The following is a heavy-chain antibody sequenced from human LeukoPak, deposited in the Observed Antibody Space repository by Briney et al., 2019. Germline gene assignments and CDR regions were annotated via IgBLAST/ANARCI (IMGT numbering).Heavy chain of an antibody. V-gene: IGHV3-30*04. CDR3: ARASRFMTTVNSQFDY. D-gene: IGHD4-17*01. J-gene: IGHJ4*02. Sequence: GGSLRLSCTFSGFTFCSYAMHWVRQAPGKGLEGGAVISYEGSSKYYTDSVRGRFTIPRDNSYTTLYLQMNSLRAEDTAMYYCARASRFMTTVNSQFDYWGQGTLVTVSS. CDR2: ISYEGSSK. CDR1: GFTFCSYA.